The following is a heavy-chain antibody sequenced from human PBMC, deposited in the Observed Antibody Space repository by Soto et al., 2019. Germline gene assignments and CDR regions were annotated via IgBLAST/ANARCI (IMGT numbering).Heavy chain of an antibody. J-gene: IGHJ6*02. V-gene: IGHV3-21*01. CDR1: GFTFSSCS. CDR2: ISSSSSYI. CDR3: ARDLSVVTPYYYYGMDV. D-gene: IGHD3-22*01. Sequence: ESGGGLVKPGGSLRLSCAASGFTFSSCSMNWVRQAPGKGLEWVSSISSSSSYIYYADSVKGRFTISRDNAKDSLYLQMNSLRAEDTAVYYCARDLSVVTPYYYYGMDVWGQGTTVTVSS.